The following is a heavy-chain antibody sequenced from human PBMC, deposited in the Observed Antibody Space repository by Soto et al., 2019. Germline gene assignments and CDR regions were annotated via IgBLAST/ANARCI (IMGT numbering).Heavy chain of an antibody. V-gene: IGHV3-11*06. CDR2: ISSSGPYT. Sequence: QVQLVESGGGLVKPGGSLRLSCAASGFTFNDYYMSWFRQAPGKGLEWVSYISSSGPYTKYGDSVKGRFTISGDNAKNTLYLQMSSRRVEDTAVYYCARSTVSMVRGYGMDVWGQGTTVTVSS. J-gene: IGHJ6*02. CDR3: ARSTVSMVRGYGMDV. D-gene: IGHD3-10*01. CDR1: GFTFNDYY.